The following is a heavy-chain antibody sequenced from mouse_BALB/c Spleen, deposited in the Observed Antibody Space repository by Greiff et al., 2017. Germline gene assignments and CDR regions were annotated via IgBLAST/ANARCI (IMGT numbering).Heavy chain of an antibody. CDR1: GFTFSSYT. CDR2: ISNGGGST. CDR3: ARHSDGYYEGYYAMDY. V-gene: IGHV5-12-2*01. Sequence: EVKLVESGGGLVQPGGSLKLSCAASGFTFSSYTMSWVRQTPEKRLEWVAYISNGGGSTYYPDTVKGRFTISRDNAKNTLYLQMSSLKSEDTAMYYCARHSDGYYEGYYAMDYWGQGTSVTVSS. J-gene: IGHJ4*01. D-gene: IGHD2-3*01.